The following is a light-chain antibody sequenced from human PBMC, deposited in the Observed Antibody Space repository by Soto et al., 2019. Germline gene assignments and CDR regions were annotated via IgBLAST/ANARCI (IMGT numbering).Light chain of an antibody. CDR1: QSVLYSSNNKNY. Sequence: DIVMTQSPDSLAVSLGERATINGKSSQSVLYSSNNKNYLAWYQQKAGQPPKLLIYWASTRESGVPDRFSGSGSGTDFTLTISSLQAEDVAVYYCQQYYNTPITFGQGTRLEIK. CDR2: WAS. V-gene: IGKV4-1*01. J-gene: IGKJ5*01. CDR3: QQYYNTPIT.